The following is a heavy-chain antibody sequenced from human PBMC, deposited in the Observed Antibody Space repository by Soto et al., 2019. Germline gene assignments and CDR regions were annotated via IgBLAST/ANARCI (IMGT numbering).Heavy chain of an antibody. Sequence: ASVKVSCKASGYTFTSYYMHWVRQAPGQGLEWMGIINPSGGSTSYAQKSQGRVTMTRDTFTSTVYMELSSLRSEDTAVYYCARDRRGIAARPGYYYYGMDVWGQGTTVTVSS. D-gene: IGHD6-6*01. J-gene: IGHJ6*02. CDR2: INPSGGST. V-gene: IGHV1-46*01. CDR1: GYTFTSYY. CDR3: ARDRRGIAARPGYYYYGMDV.